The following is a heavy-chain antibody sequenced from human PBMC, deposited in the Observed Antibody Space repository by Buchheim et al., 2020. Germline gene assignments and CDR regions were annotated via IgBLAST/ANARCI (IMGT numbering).Heavy chain of an antibody. CDR2: ISPTGVYT. V-gene: IGHV3-23*01. CDR1: GFTFSSYA. Sequence: EVQLLESGGGLVQPGGSLRLSCVASGFTFSSYAMSWVRQAPGRGLEWVSAISPTGVYTYYPDSVKGRFTISRDNSKNTLYLDINSLRAEDTAVYYCAKAYDGGTSRTGVYWGQGTL. D-gene: IGHD1-1*01. J-gene: IGHJ4*02. CDR3: AKAYDGGTSRTGVY.